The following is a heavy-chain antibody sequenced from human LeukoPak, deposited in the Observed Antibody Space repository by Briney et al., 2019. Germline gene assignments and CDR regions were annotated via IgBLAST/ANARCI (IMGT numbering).Heavy chain of an antibody. CDR2: ISSSSSYI. CDR3: ARDRCSSTSCPYYYYMDV. J-gene: IGHJ6*03. CDR1: GFTFSSYS. D-gene: IGHD2-2*01. V-gene: IGHV3-21*01. Sequence: GGSLRLSCAASGFTFSSYSINWVRQAPGKGLEWVSSISSSSSYIYYADSVKGRFTISRDNAKNSLYLQMNSLRAEDTAVYYCARDRCSSTSCPYYYYMDVWGKGTTVTVSS.